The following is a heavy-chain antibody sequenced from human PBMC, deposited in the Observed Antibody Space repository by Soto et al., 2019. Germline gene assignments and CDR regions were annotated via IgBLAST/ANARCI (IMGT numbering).Heavy chain of an antibody. CDR3: AASRGYCSTTNCYNRPFDY. J-gene: IGHJ4*02. Sequence: VPVSCTASGSSFTGYYIHWVRQTPGQGLEWMGWINPNSGGTNYAQKFQGRVTLTRDTSISTAYMELSRLRSDDTAVYFSAASRGYCSTTNCYNRPFDYWGQGTLVTGSS. V-gene: IGHV1-2*02. CDR1: GSSFTGYY. CDR2: INPNSGGT. D-gene: IGHD2-2*02.